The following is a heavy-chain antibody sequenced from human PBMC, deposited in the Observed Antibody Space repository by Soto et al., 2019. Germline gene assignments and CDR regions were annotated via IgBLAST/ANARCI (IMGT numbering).Heavy chain of an antibody. CDR1: ESTSSSNY. J-gene: IGHJ3*02. D-gene: IGHD2-2*01. Sequence: EVQLVESGGGLVQPGGPLGLSCAASESTSSSNYMSWVGQAPGKGLGWASVIYSGGSTYYADSVKGRFTISRDNSKNTLYLQMNSLRAEDTAVYYCASQRKKREYCSSTSCCRYAFDIWGQGTMVTVSS. CDR3: ASQRKKREYCSSTSCCRYAFDI. CDR2: IYSGGST. V-gene: IGHV3-66*04.